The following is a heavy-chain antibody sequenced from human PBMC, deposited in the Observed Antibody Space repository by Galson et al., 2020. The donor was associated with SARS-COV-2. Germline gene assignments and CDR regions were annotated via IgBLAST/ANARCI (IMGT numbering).Heavy chain of an antibody. CDR3: ARGGTSGLAY. Sequence: SETLSLTCTVSSDSISSYYWSWIRQPPGKGLEWIGYIYYSGSTNYNPSLKSRVTISVDTSKNQFSLKLSSVTPADTAVYYCARGGTSGLAYWDQGTLVTVSS. D-gene: IGHD2-2*01. CDR2: IYYSGST. V-gene: IGHV4-59*13. J-gene: IGHJ4*02. CDR1: SDSISSYY.